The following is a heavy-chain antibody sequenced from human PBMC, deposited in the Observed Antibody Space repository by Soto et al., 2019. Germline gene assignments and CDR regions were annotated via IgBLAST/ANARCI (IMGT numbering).Heavy chain of an antibody. Sequence: GESLKISCKGSGYSFTTYWIAWVRQMPGKGLEWMGIIYPADSDIRYSPSFQGQVTMSADKSISTAYLQWSSLKASDTAMYFCARHGISERTYWFDLWGQGPLVTVSS. CDR3: ARHGISERTYWFDL. CDR1: GYSFTTYW. J-gene: IGHJ5*02. V-gene: IGHV5-51*01. CDR2: IYPADSDI.